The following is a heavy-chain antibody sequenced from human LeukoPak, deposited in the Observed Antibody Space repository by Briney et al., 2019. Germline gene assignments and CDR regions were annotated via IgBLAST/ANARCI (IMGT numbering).Heavy chain of an antibody. CDR3: ARLHHIVAAGTYGMDV. CDR2: IYPGDSDT. Sequence: GESLKISCKGSGYSFTSYWIGWVRQMPGKGLEWMGIIYPGDSDTRYSPSFQGQVTISADKSISTAYLQWSSLKASDTAMYYCARLHHIVAAGTYGMDVWGQGTTVTVSS. D-gene: IGHD6-13*01. J-gene: IGHJ6*02. CDR1: GYSFTSYW. V-gene: IGHV5-51*01.